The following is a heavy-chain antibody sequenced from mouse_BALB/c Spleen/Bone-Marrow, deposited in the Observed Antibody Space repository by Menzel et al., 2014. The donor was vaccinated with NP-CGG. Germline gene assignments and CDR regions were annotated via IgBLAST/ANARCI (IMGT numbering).Heavy chain of an antibody. CDR3: SNYVNAGFDY. D-gene: IGHD2-1*01. CDR1: DYTFTSHW. CDR2: IYPSDVNT. V-gene: IGHV1-69*02. Sequence: QVELQQSGAELVKPGASVKLSCTASDYTFTSHWVNWVKQRPGQGLEWIGNIYPSDVNTNYNQKFKDKATLTVDKSSNTAYMQLSSPTSEGSAVHHCSNYVNAGFDYWDQAAPATVSA. J-gene: IGHJ3*01.